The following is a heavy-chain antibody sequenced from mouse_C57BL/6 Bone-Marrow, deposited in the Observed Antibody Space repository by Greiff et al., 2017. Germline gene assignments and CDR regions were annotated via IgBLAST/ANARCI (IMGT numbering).Heavy chain of an antibody. CDR3: ARLGSSPFDD. V-gene: IGHV1-4*01. CDR1: GYTFTSYT. CDR2: INPSSGYT. Sequence: QVQLQQSGAELARPGASVKMSCKASGYTFTSYTLHWVKQRPGQGLEWIGYINPSSGYTKYNQKFKDKATLTADKSSSTAYMQLSSLTSEDSAVYYCARLGSSPFDDWGQGTTLTVSS. D-gene: IGHD1-3*01. J-gene: IGHJ2*01.